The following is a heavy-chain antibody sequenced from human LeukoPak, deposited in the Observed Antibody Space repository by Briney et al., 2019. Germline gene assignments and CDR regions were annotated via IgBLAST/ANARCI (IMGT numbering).Heavy chain of an antibody. CDR1: GGPINVYY. D-gene: IGHD6-13*01. V-gene: IGHV4-59*08. CDR3: ARSEQLIRTFDY. J-gene: IGHJ4*02. Sequence: SETLSLTCTVSGGPINVYYWSWIRQPPGKGLEWIGYVSYDGSTNYNPTLKSRVIILLDTSKNQLSLKLSSVTAADTAVYYCARSEQLIRTFDYWGQGTLVTVSS. CDR2: VSYDGST.